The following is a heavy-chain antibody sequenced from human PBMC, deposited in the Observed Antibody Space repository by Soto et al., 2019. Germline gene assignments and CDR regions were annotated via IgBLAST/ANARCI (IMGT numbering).Heavy chain of an antibody. Sequence: PVGSLRLSCAASGFTFSNAWMSWVRQAPGKGLEWVGRIKSKTDGGTTDYAAPVKGRFTISRDDSKNTLYLQMNSLKTEDTAVYYCTTDRGDYDSSGYYYLKFDYWGQGTLVTVSS. CDR3: TTDRGDYDSSGYYYLKFDY. D-gene: IGHD3-22*01. CDR1: GFTFSNAW. V-gene: IGHV3-15*01. J-gene: IGHJ4*02. CDR2: IKSKTDGGTT.